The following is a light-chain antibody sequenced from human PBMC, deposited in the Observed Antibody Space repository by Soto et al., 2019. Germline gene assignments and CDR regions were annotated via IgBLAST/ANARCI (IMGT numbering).Light chain of an antibody. CDR2: AAS. CDR3: QQYGGSPIT. CDR1: QSVSSNF. J-gene: IGKJ5*01. V-gene: IGKV3-20*01. Sequence: EIVLTQSPGTLSLPPGERATLSCRASQSVSSNFLAWFQQQPGQAPRLLVYAASSRVTGIPDRFSGSGSGTDFTLTISRLEPEDFAVYYCQQYGGSPITFGQGTRLEIK.